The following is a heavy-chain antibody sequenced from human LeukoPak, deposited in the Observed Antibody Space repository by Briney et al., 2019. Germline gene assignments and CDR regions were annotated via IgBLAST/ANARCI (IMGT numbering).Heavy chain of an antibody. D-gene: IGHD2-15*01. CDR3: AQQVGYCSSGSCYFTY. Sequence: GGSLRLSCAASGFSFNTYAMSWVRQAPGKGLEWVSAISDTGGSTYYADSVKGRFTISRDKSKNTLSLQMNSLRAEDTAVYYCAQQVGYCSSGSCYFTYWGQGTLVTVSS. CDR2: ISDTGGST. CDR1: GFSFNTYA. J-gene: IGHJ1*01. V-gene: IGHV3-23*01.